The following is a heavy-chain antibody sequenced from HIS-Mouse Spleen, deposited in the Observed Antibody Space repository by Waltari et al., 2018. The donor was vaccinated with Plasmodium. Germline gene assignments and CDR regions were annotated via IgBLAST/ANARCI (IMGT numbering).Heavy chain of an antibody. CDR2: ISYDGSNK. CDR1: GFTFSSSG. Sequence: QVQLVESGGGVVQPGRSLRLSCAASGFTFSSSGMTWFRQAPGKGLEWVAVISYDGSNKYYADSVKGRFTISRDNSKNTLYLQMNSLRAEDTAVYYCAKDQSGSYDAFDIWGQGTMVTVSS. V-gene: IGHV3-30*18. CDR3: AKDQSGSYDAFDI. D-gene: IGHD1-26*01. J-gene: IGHJ3*02.